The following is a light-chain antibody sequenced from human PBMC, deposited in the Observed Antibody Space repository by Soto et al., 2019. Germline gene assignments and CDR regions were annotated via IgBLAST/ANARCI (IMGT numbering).Light chain of an antibody. CDR1: QSVPGSD. V-gene: IGKV3-20*01. Sequence: VVLTQSXCTLSMXXXXIXTPXXXASQSVPGSDVAWYQQKPGQAPRLLIYDVSSRATGTPERFSGSGSGTDFTLNIGRLEPEDFAVYYCQQYGTSPLTFGGGTKV. CDR3: QQYGTSPLT. CDR2: DVS. J-gene: IGKJ4*01.